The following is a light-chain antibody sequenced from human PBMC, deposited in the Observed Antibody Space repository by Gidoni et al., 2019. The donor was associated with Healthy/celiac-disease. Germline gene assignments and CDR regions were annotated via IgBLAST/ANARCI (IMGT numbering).Light chain of an antibody. J-gene: IGKJ1*01. CDR2: DAS. CDR1: QSISSW. V-gene: IGKV1-5*01. CDR3: QQYNSTALT. Sequence: DIQMTQSPSTLSASVGDRVTITCRASQSISSWLAWYQQKPGKAPKLLIYDASSLESGVPSRFSGSGSGTEFTLSISSLQPDDFATYYCQQYNSTALTFGQWTKVEIK.